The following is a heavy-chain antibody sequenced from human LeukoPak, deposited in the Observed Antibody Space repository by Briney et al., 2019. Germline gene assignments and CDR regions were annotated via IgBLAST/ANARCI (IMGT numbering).Heavy chain of an antibody. CDR2: IYYSGST. J-gene: IGHJ5*02. D-gene: IGHD1-1*01. CDR1: GGSISRYY. Sequence: PSETLSLTCTVSGGSISRYYWSWIRQPPGKGLEWIGYIYYSGSTNYNPSLKSRVTISVDTSKNQSALKLSSVTAADAAVYYCARAKLERRCRWFDPWGQGTLVTVSS. V-gene: IGHV4-59*01. CDR3: ARAKLERRCRWFDP.